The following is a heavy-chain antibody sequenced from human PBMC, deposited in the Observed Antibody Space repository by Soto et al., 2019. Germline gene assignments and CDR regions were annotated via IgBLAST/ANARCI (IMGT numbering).Heavy chain of an antibody. CDR3: ARTKWLVLGGDY. J-gene: IGHJ4*02. V-gene: IGHV3-7*04. CDR2: ITEDGSDK. Sequence: EVHLVESGGGLVQPGGSLRLPFAASGFTFSSYSMGWVGQVPGKGLEGVANITEDGSDKYYVDSVKGRFTISRDNAKNSLFLQMNSLRAEDTAVYYCARTKWLVLGGDYWGQGTLVTVSS. D-gene: IGHD6-19*01. CDR1: GFTFSSYS.